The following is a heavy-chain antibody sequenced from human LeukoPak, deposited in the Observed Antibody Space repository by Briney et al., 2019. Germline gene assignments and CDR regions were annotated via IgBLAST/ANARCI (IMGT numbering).Heavy chain of an antibody. D-gene: IGHD3-16*01. Sequence: SVKVSCKASGGTYSSYAISWVRQAPGQGLEWMGGIIPIFGTANYAQKFQGRVTITADESTSTAYMELSSLRSEDTAVYYCARGSYALQPFDYWGQGTLVTVSS. CDR2: IIPIFGTA. CDR1: GGTYSSYA. CDR3: ARGSYALQPFDY. J-gene: IGHJ4*02. V-gene: IGHV1-69*13.